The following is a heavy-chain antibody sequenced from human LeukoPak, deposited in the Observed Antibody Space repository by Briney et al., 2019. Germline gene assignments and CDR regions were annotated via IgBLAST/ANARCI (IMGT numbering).Heavy chain of an antibody. CDR2: IYPGGDSDT. J-gene: IGHJ4*02. D-gene: IGHD1-7*01. V-gene: IGHV5-51*01. CDR1: GYGFTSYW. Sequence: GESRKISCNGSGYGFTSYWIAWVRQMPGKGLEWMGIIYPGGDSDTRYSPSFQGQVTISADKSISTAYLQWSSLKASDTAMYYCARQLTGTIGYWGQGTLVTVSS. CDR3: ARQLTGTIGY.